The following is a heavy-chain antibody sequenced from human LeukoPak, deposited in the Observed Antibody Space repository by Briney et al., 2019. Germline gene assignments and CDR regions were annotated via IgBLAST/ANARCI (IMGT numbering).Heavy chain of an antibody. CDR3: AELGITMIGGV. D-gene: IGHD3-10*02. CDR2: ISSSGSTI. Sequence: QTGGSLRLSCAASGFTFSSYEMNWVRQAPGKGLEGGSYISSSGSTIYYADSVKGRFTISRDNAKNSLYLQMNSLRAEDTAVYYCAELGITMIGGVWGKGTTVTISS. J-gene: IGHJ6*04. CDR1: GFTFSSYE. V-gene: IGHV3-48*03.